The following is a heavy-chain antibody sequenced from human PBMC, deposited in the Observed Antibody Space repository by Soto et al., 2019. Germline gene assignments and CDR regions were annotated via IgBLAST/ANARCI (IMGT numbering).Heavy chain of an antibody. V-gene: IGHV3-7*03. CDR1: GFRFSDYP. D-gene: IGHD1-1*01. J-gene: IGHJ6*02. CDR2: IYRRGTST. Sequence: PGGSLRLSCVVSGFRFSDYPLNWVRQAPGQGLEWVANIYRRGTSTNYVDSVRGRFSTSRDSTRNSLYLNMDSLRVEDTATYYCVRGTPTPGLDIWGRGTTVTVSS. CDR3: VRGTPTPGLDI.